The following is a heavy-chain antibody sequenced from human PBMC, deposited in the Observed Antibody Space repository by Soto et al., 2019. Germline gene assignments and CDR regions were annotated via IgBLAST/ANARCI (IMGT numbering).Heavy chain of an antibody. Sequence: QVQLVQSGAEVKKPGSSVKVSCKASGGTFSRSAISWVRQAPGQGLECMGGIITISGTADYAQKFQGRVTITADEYTSTAYMELSSRRSEDTAVYYCARSQGSSTSLEIYYYYYYGMDVWGQGTTVTVSS. V-gene: IGHV1-69*01. CDR3: ARSQGSSTSLEIYYYYYYGMDV. J-gene: IGHJ6*02. D-gene: IGHD2-2*01. CDR2: IITISGTA. CDR1: GGTFSRSA.